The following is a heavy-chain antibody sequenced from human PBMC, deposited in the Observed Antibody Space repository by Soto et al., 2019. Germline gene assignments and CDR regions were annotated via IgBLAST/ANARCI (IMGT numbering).Heavy chain of an antibody. CDR2: ISSSSSYI. CDR3: ARKVVVPADDAFDI. Sequence: GGSLRLSCAASGFTFSSYSMNWVRQAPGKWLEWVSSISSSSSYIYYADSVKGRFTISRDDAKNSLYLQMNSLRAEDRAVDYCARKVVVPADDAFDIWGQGTMVTVSS. V-gene: IGHV3-21*01. CDR1: GFTFSSYS. D-gene: IGHD2-2*01. J-gene: IGHJ3*02.